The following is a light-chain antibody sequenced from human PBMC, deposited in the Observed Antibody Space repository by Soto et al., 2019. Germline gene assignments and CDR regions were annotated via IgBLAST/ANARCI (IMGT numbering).Light chain of an antibody. Sequence: QSALAQPASVSGSPGQSITISCTGTSSDVGGYNYVSWYQQHPGKAPKLMIYGVSNRPSGVSGRFSGSRSGNTASLTISGLQAEDEANYYCSSYTPSTVLFGGGTQLTVL. CDR1: SSDVGGYNY. J-gene: IGLJ2*01. CDR2: GVS. CDR3: SSYTPSTVL. V-gene: IGLV2-14*03.